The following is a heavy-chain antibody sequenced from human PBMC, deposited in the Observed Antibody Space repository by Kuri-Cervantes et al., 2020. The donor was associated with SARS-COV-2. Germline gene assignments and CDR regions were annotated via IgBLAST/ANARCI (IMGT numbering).Heavy chain of an antibody. CDR1: GFTFDDYA. J-gene: IGHJ3*01. D-gene: IGHD1-26*01. CDR2: ISWRSGSI. CDR3: AKDKARGVGASTPDAFDL. V-gene: IGHV3-9*03. Sequence: GGSLRLSCAASGFTFDDYAMHWVRQAPGKGLEWVSGISWRSGSIGYADSVKGRFTISRDNAKNSLYLQMNSLRVEDMALYYCAKDKARGVGASTPDAFDLWGQGTMVTV.